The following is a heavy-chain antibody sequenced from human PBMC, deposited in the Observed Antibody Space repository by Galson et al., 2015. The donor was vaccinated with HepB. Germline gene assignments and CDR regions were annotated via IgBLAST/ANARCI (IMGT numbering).Heavy chain of an antibody. V-gene: IGHV4-34*01. CDR2: INHSGST. Sequence: LSLTCAVYGGSFSGYYWSWIRQPPGEGLEWIGEINHSGSTNYNPSFQGHVTISADKSISTAYLQWSSLKASDTAMYYCARVANRPPREDIVATILAHTPCIDYWGQGTLVTVSS. CDR3: ARVANRPPREDIVATILAHTPCIDY. J-gene: IGHJ4*02. D-gene: IGHD5-12*01. CDR1: GGSFSGYY.